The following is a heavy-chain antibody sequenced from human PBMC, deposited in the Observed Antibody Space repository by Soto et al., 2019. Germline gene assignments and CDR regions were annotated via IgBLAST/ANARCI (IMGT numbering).Heavy chain of an antibody. CDR2: IYYSGST. CDR3: ARGALRWGYDAFDY. V-gene: IGHV4-39*01. Sequence: SETLSLTCTVSGGSISSSSYYWGWIRQPPGKGLEWIGSIYYSGSTYYNPSPKSRVPISVDTSKNQFSLKLSSVTAADTAVYYCARGALRWGYDAFDYWGQGTLVTVSS. J-gene: IGHJ4*02. D-gene: IGHD5-12*01. CDR1: GGSISSSSYY.